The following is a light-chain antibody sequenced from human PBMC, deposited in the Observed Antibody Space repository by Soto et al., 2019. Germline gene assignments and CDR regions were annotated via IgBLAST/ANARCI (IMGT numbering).Light chain of an antibody. V-gene: IGLV2-8*01. Sequence: QPALTQPPSASGSPGQSVTISFPGNRRDVGGYTHASSYQQHPGKVPKLMLYEVNKRPSGVPDRFPGSRSGNTASLTVSGLQTEDEADYYCSSYAVSNNVFGTGTKVTVL. CDR3: SSYAVSNNV. J-gene: IGLJ1*01. CDR2: EVN. CDR1: RRDVGGYTH.